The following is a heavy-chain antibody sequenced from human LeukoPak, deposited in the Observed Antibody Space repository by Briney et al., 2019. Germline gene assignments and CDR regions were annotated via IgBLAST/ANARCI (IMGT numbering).Heavy chain of an antibody. CDR3: APTAEAYTSWWKV. CDR2: INPDSGFT. D-gene: IGHD3-16*01. V-gene: IGHV1-2*02. J-gene: IGHJ4*02. Sequence: ASVKVSCKASGYKFTDNYMHWVRQAPGQGLEFMGWINPDSGFTNYAQKFKGRVTMTRDTSISTAYLEVRSLTSDDTAVYYCAPTAEAYTSWWKVWGQGTLVTVSS. CDR1: GYKFTDNY.